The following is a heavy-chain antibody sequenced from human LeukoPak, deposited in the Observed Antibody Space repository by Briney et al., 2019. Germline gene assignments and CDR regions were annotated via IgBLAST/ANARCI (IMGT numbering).Heavy chain of an antibody. J-gene: IGHJ5*02. CDR3: ATEGGSDSSSSSYWFDP. Sequence: PGGSLRLSCAASGFTVSSNYMNWVRQAPGKGLEWVANIKQDGSEKYYVDSVKGRFTISRDNAKNSLYLQMNNLRAEDTAVYYCATEGGSDSSSSSYWFDPWGQGTLVTVSS. V-gene: IGHV3-7*05. D-gene: IGHD6-6*01. CDR1: GFTVSSNY. CDR2: IKQDGSEK.